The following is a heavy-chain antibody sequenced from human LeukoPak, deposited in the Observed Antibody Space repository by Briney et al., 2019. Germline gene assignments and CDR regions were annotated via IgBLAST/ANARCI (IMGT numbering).Heavy chain of an antibody. CDR1: GGSISSSSYY. Sequence: PSETLSLTCTVSGGSISSSSYYWGWIRQPPGKGLEWIGSMSYSGSTYYNRSLKSRVTISVDTSKNQCSLKVSSVTAADTAVYYCARAYGGNTPEVVDYWGQGTLVTVSS. D-gene: IGHD4-23*01. V-gene: IGHV4-39*07. CDR3: ARAYGGNTPEVVDY. CDR2: MSYSGST. J-gene: IGHJ4*02.